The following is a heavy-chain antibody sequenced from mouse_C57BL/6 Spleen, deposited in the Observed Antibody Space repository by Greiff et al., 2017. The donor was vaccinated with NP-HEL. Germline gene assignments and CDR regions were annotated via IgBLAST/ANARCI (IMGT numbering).Heavy chain of an antibody. CDR3: ARDYYGSSSFAY. V-gene: IGHV1-61*01. CDR1: GYTFTSYW. D-gene: IGHD1-1*01. J-gene: IGHJ3*01. Sequence: QVQLQQPGAELVRPGSSVKLSCKASGYTFTSYWMDWVKQRPGQGLEWIGNIYPSDSETHYNQKLKDKATLTVDKSSSTASMQLSSLTSEDSAVYYCARDYYGSSSFAYWGQGTLVTVSA. CDR2: IYPSDSET.